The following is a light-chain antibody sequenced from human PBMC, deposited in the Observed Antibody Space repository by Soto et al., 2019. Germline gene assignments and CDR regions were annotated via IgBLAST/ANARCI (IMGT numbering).Light chain of an antibody. Sequence: QSALTQPASVSGSPGQSITFPCTGTSSDIGKSKYVSWFQQLPGEAPRLIIYEVNSRPSGISDRFSGSKSGNSASLTISGLQPEYESTYYCASQTSPNMWIFCGGTKLTVL. V-gene: IGLV2-14*01. CDR2: EVN. CDR3: ASQTSPNMWI. CDR1: SSDIGKSKY. J-gene: IGLJ2*01.